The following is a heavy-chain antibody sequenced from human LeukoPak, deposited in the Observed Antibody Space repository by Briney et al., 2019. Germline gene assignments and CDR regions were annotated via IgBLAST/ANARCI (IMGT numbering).Heavy chain of an antibody. D-gene: IGHD3-3*01. CDR2: IYSGGST. Sequence: PGGSLRLSCAASGFTVSSNYMSWVRQAPGKGLEWVSVIYSGGSTYYADSVKGRFTISRDNSKNTLYLQMNSLRAEDTAVYYCARDGEWNYYYYMDVRGKGTTVTVSS. CDR1: GFTVSSNY. CDR3: ARDGEWNYYYYMDV. V-gene: IGHV3-53*01. J-gene: IGHJ6*03.